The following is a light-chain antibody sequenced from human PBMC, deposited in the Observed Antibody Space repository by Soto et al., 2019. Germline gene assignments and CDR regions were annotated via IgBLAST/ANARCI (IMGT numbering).Light chain of an antibody. V-gene: IGLV2-14*01. CDR3: SSYTRSSVSYV. CDR2: EVS. J-gene: IGLJ1*01. CDR1: SSDVGGYNY. Sequence: QSALTQPASVSGSPGQSITISCTGTSSDVGGYNYVSWYQQHPGKAPKLMIYEVSNRPSGVSNRFSGSKSANTTSLTISGVHDEDEADYYYSSYTRSSVSYVFGTGTKLTVL.